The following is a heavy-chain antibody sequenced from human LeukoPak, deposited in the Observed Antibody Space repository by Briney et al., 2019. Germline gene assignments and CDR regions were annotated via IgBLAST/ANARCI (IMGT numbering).Heavy chain of an antibody. CDR1: GYTFTGYY. Sequence: ASVKVSCKASGYTFTGYYMHWVRRAPGQGPEWMGIINPRGGSTDYAQKFQGRVTMTSDTSTSTVYMELKSLRSEDTAVYFCARVGATGATADNWGQGTLVTVSS. V-gene: IGHV1-46*01. D-gene: IGHD2-21*02. CDR2: INPRGGST. J-gene: IGHJ4*02. CDR3: ARVGATGATADN.